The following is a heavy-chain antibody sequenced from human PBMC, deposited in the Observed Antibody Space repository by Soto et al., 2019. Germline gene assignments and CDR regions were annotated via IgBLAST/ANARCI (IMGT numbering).Heavy chain of an antibody. V-gene: IGHV1-3*01. D-gene: IGHD6-19*01. CDR3: ARAVAVPADFDY. J-gene: IGHJ4*02. Sequence: ASVKVSCKASGYTFTNYAMHWVRQAPGQRLEWMGWINAGNGNTKYSQKFQGRVTITRDTSASAAYIELSSLRSEDTAVYYCARAVAVPADFDYWGQGTLVTVSS. CDR1: GYTFTNYA. CDR2: INAGNGNT.